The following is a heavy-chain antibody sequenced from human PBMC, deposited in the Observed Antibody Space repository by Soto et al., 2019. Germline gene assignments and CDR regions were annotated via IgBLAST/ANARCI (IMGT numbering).Heavy chain of an antibody. J-gene: IGHJ3*01. CDR3: ARHRGAGKSYDAFDF. V-gene: IGHV4-39*01. Sequence: SETLSLTCTVSGGSLSSRTYYWGWIRQPPGKGLEWIGSIYYSGSTYSNPSLKSRVTISVDTSKNQFSLRLSSVTAADTAVYYCARHRGAGKSYDAFDFWGQGPMVT. D-gene: IGHD3-16*01. CDR1: GGSLSSRTYY. CDR2: IYYSGST.